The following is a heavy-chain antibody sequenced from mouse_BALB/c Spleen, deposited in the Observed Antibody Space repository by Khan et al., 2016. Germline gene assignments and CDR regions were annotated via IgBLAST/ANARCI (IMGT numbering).Heavy chain of an antibody. CDR3: ATTVVAPRFAY. J-gene: IGHJ3*01. V-gene: IGHV3-2*02. D-gene: IGHD1-1*01. CDR2: ISYSGST. CDR1: GYSITSDYA. Sequence: EVKLEVSGPGLVKPSQSLSLTCTVTGYSITSDYAWNWIRQFPGNKLEWMGYISYSGSTSYNPSLKSRISITRDTSKNQFFLQLNSVTTEDTATSYCATTVVAPRFAYWGQGTLVTVSA.